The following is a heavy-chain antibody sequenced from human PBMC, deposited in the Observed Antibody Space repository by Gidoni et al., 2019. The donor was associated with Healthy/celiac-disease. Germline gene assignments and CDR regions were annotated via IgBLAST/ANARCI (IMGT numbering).Heavy chain of an antibody. CDR3: AREGGIAVAGFAFDI. D-gene: IGHD6-19*01. CDR1: GFTFSSYG. CDR2: IWYDESNK. J-gene: IGHJ3*02. V-gene: IGHV3-33*01. Sequence: QVPLVESGGGVVQPGRSLRLSCAAYGFTFSSYGMHWVRQAPGKGLEWVAVIWYDESNKYYANSVKGRFTISRDNSKNTLYLQMNSLRAEDTAVYYCAREGGIAVAGFAFDIWGQGTMVTVSS.